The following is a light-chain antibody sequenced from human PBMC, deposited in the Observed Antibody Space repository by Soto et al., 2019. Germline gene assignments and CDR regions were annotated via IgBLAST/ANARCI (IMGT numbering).Light chain of an antibody. V-gene: IGKV3-15*01. J-gene: IGKJ4*01. CDR3: QQYNSWVT. CDR1: QSITTT. Sequence: EIVMTQSPATLSLSPGERASLSCRTSQSITTTLAWYQQKPGQAPRLLIYGASTRATGVPGRFSGSGSGTEFTLTISSLQSEDFAVYYCQQYNSWVTFGGGTKVDI. CDR2: GAS.